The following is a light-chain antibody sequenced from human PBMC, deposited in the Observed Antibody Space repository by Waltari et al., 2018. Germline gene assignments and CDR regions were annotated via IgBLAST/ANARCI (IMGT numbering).Light chain of an antibody. Sequence: QSALTQPPSASGSPGQSVTISCAGTNSDVGTYNYVSWYQHHPGKAPKLLIYGVTGGPPGVPDRFSGSKSGTTASLTVSGLQADDEADYYCTSYGGVNVLGVLFGGGTKLTVL. V-gene: IGLV2-8*01. J-gene: IGLJ2*01. CDR2: GVT. CDR3: TSYGGVNVLGVL. CDR1: NSDVGTYNY.